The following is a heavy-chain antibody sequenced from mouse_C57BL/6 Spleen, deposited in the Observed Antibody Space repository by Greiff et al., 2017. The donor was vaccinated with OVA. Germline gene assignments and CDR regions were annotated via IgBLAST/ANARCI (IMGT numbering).Heavy chain of an antibody. J-gene: IGHJ3*01. Sequence: VKLQESGAELVRPGASVTLSCKASGYTFTDYEMHWVKQTPVHGLEWIGAIDPETGGTAYNQKFKGKAILTADKSSSTAYMELRSLTSEDSAVYYCTRRWFAYWGQGTLVTVSA. CDR2: IDPETGGT. CDR1: GYTFTDYE. CDR3: TRRWFAY. V-gene: IGHV1-15*01.